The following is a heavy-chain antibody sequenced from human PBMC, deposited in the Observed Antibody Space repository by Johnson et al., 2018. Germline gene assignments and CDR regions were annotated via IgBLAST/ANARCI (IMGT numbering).Heavy chain of an antibody. V-gene: IGHV3-30*03. CDR2: ISYDGSNK. CDR3: ARNRVVVMVSDAFDI. Sequence: VQLLESGGGVVQXGKSXRLXCAASGFTFSSYGMHWVRQAPGKGLEWVAVISYDGSNKYYTASVKGRFTISRDNSKNTLYLQMNSLRAEDTAVYYCARNRVVVMVSDAFDIWGQGTVVTVSS. CDR1: GFTFSSYG. J-gene: IGHJ3*02. D-gene: IGHD2-15*01.